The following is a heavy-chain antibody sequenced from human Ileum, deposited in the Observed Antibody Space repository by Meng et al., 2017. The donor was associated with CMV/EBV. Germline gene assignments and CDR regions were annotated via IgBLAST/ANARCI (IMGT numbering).Heavy chain of an antibody. V-gene: IGHV1-18*01. J-gene: IGHJ4*02. D-gene: IGHD1-26*01. CDR2: IRGDNGNT. Sequence: QVLVVKYGGEVKKTGASGRVSCKASGDNFRGYGVTWVRQVPGQGLEWMGWIRGDNGNTNYAQKFQGRVTMTTDAFTSTAYMQLRLMRSDDSAMYYCERGKPNLVGATGFDHWGQGTLVTVSS. CDR1: GDNFRGYG. CDR3: ERGKPNLVGATGFDH.